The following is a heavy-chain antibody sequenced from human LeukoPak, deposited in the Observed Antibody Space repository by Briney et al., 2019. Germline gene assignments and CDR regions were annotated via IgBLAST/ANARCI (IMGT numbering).Heavy chain of an antibody. D-gene: IGHD3-9*01. J-gene: IGHJ6*02. CDR1: GFTFSSYW. CDR2: INGDGRNI. Sequence: GGFLRLSCVASGFTFSSYWMHWVRQDPRKGLVWVSRINGDGRNINYADSVRGRFTISRDNAKNTLYLQMNTLRVEDTAVYYCTRDLMDYDVSTGLHHYYMDVWGQGTTVTVSS. CDR3: TRDLMDYDVSTGLHHYYMDV. V-gene: IGHV3-74*01.